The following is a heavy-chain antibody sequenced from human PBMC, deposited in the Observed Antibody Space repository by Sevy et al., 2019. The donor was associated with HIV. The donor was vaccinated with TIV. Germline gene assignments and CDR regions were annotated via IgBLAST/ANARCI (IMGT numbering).Heavy chain of an antibody. Sequence: SETVSLTCTVSGGSISNSDSYWGWIRQPPGKGLGWIGSIYYSGSTYYNPSLKSRVTLSVDTSKNQFSLKVNSVTAADTALYYCARRRVEDYYGSGTPPLVNGPFDIWGQGTMVTVSS. CDR3: ARRRVEDYYGSGTPPLVNGPFDI. CDR1: GGSISNSDSY. J-gene: IGHJ3*02. CDR2: IYYSGST. D-gene: IGHD3-10*01. V-gene: IGHV4-39*01.